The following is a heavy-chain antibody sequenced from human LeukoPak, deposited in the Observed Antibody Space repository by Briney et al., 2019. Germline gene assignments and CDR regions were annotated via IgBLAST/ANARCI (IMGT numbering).Heavy chain of an antibody. J-gene: IGHJ2*01. CDR3: ARREPKAVAGDWYFDL. V-gene: IGHV4-59*08. CDR1: GGSISSYY. D-gene: IGHD6-19*01. CDR2: IYYSGST. Sequence: SETLPLTCTVSGGSISSYYWSWIRQPPGKGLEWIGYIYYSGSTNYNPSLKSRVTISVDTSKNQFSLKLSSVTAADTAVYYCARREPKAVAGDWYFDLWGRGTLVTVSS.